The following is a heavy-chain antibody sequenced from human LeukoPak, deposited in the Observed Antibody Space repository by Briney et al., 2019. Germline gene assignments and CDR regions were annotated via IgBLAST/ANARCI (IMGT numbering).Heavy chain of an antibody. CDR1: GFTLSSYG. D-gene: IGHD2-2*01. Sequence: GSLRLSCAASGFTLSSYGMNWVRQPPGKGLEWIGGINHSGSTNYNPSLKSRVTISVDTSKNQFSLKLSSVTAADTAVYYCARVGVVPAAKFDYWGQGTLVTVSS. CDR2: INHSGST. CDR3: ARVGVVPAAKFDY. J-gene: IGHJ4*02. V-gene: IGHV4-34*01.